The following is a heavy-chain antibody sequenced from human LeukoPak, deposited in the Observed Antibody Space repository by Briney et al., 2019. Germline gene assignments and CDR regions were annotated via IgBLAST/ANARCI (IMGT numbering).Heavy chain of an antibody. Sequence: ASVKVSCKASGYTFTSYDINWVRQATGQGLEWMGWMNPNSGGTNYAQKFQGRVTMTRDTSISTAYMELSRLRSDDTAVYYCARVELLFDAFDIWGQGTMVTVSS. V-gene: IGHV1-2*02. CDR1: GYTFTSYD. J-gene: IGHJ3*02. CDR2: MNPNSGGT. D-gene: IGHD1-7*01. CDR3: ARVELLFDAFDI.